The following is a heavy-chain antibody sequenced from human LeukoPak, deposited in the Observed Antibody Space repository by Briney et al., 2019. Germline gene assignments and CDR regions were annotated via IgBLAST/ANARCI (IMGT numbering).Heavy chain of an antibody. V-gene: IGHV1-2*02. CDR2: INPNSGGT. CDR3: ARDTVPYSSSLGFDY. CDR1: GYSFADYY. D-gene: IGHD6-13*01. Sequence: ASVKVSCKASGYSFADYYMHWVRQAPGQGLEWMGWINPNSGGTRSAQKFQGRVTMTRDTSISTAYMELRSLRSDDTAVYYCARDTVPYSSSLGFDYWGQGTLVTVSS. J-gene: IGHJ4*02.